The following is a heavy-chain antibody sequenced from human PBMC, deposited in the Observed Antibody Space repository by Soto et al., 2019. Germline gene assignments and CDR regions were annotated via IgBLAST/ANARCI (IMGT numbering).Heavy chain of an antibody. D-gene: IGHD6-19*01. J-gene: IGHJ4*02. CDR1: GGSFSGYY. CDR3: ARGVGSSGWLADY. Sequence: PSETLSLTCAVYGGSFSGYYWSWIRQPPGKGLEWIGEINHSGSTNYNPSLKSRVTISVDTSRNQFSLKLSSVTAADTAVYYCARGVGSSGWLADYWGQGTLVTVSS. CDR2: INHSGST. V-gene: IGHV4-34*01.